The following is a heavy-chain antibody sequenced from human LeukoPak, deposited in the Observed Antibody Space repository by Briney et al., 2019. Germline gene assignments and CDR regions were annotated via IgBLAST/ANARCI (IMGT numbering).Heavy chain of an antibody. J-gene: IGHJ6*03. Sequence: GGSLRLSCGGSGFIFNNYGMNWVRQAPGKGLEWVSSVTISGDTTYYADSVKGRFTISRDNSKNTVFLVMSSLRAEDTAVYYCARGRGRNLSGYYYYMDVWGKGTTVTISS. D-gene: IGHD2-15*01. V-gene: IGHV3-23*01. CDR3: ARGRGRNLSGYYYYMDV. CDR2: VTISGDTT. CDR1: GFIFNNYG.